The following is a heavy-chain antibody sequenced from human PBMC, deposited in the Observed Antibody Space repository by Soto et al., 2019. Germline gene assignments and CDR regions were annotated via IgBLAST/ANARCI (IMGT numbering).Heavy chain of an antibody. CDR3: ARVFYSVAGTGGLDY. V-gene: IGHV3-48*02. J-gene: IGHJ4*02. CDR1: GFTFSSYS. CDR2: ISSSSSTI. Sequence: EVQLVESGGGLVQPGGSLRLSCAASGFTFSSYSMNWVRQAPGKGLEWVSYISSSSSTIYYADSGKGRFTISRDNAKNSLYLQMNSLRDEDTAVYYCARVFYSVAGTGGLDYWGQGTLVTVSS. D-gene: IGHD6-19*01.